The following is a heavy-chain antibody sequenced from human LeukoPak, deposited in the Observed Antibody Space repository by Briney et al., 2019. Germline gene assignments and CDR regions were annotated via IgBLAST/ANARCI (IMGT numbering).Heavy chain of an antibody. CDR2: IWSDGSNK. V-gene: IGHV3-33*01. Sequence: PGGSLRLSCAASGFTFSDYGIHWVRQAPGKGLEWLAVIWSDGSNKYYADSVKGRFTISRDNSKKTLYLQMNSLRVEDTAVYYCVRASGSFDYWGQGTLVTVYS. CDR1: GFTFSDYG. J-gene: IGHJ4*02. CDR3: VRASGSFDY. D-gene: IGHD3-10*01.